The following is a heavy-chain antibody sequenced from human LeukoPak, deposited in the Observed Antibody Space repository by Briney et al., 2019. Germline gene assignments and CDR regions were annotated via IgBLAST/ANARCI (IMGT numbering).Heavy chain of an antibody. V-gene: IGHV4-34*01. CDR3: ARGGFYCGGDCYVDY. D-gene: IGHD2-21*02. CDR2: INHSGST. CDR1: GGSFSPYY. Sequence: SETLSLTCAVYGGSFSPYYWSWIRQPPGKGLEWIGEINHSGSTNYNPSLKSRVTTSVDTSKNQFSLRLSSVTAADTAVYYCARGGFYCGGDCYVDYWGQGTLVTVSS. J-gene: IGHJ4*02.